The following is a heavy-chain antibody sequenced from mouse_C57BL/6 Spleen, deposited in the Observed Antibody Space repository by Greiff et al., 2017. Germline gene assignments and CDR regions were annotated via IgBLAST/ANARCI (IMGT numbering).Heavy chain of an antibody. CDR1: GYTFTSYW. J-gene: IGHJ2*01. CDR3: ARSGYYGSSPGY. D-gene: IGHD1-1*01. Sequence: QVQLKQPGAELVKPGASVKMSCKASGYTFTSYWITWVKQRPGQGLEWIGDIYPGSGSTNYNEKFKSKATLTVDKSSSTAYMQLSSLTSEDSAVYSCARSGYYGSSPGYWGQGTTLTVST. CDR2: IYPGSGST. V-gene: IGHV1-55*01.